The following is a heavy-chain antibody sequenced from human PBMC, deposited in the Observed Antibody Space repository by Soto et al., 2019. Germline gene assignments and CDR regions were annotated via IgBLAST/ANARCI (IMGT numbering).Heavy chain of an antibody. CDR3: ARLQHSYYYYGMDL. D-gene: IGHD3-16*01. V-gene: IGHV1-2*02. CDR1: GYTFTGYY. Sequence: ASVKVSCKASGYTFTGYYMHWVRQAPGQGLEWMGWINPNSGGTNYAQKFQGRVTMTRDTSISTAYMELSRLRSDDTVVYYCARLQHSYYYYGMDLWGQGTTVTVSS. CDR2: INPNSGGT. J-gene: IGHJ6*02.